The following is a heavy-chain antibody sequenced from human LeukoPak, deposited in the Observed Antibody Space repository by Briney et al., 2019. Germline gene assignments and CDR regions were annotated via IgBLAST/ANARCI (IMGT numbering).Heavy chain of an antibody. D-gene: IGHD1-26*01. CDR2: INPNSGGT. CDR3: ARGKGRGNYYYYYYMDV. V-gene: IGHV1-2*02. CDR1: GYTFTGYY. Sequence: GASVKVPCKASGYTFTGYYMHWVRQAPGQGLEWMGWINPNSGGTNYAQKFQGRVTMTRDTSISTAYMELSRLRSDDTAVYYCARGKGRGNYYYYYYMDVWGKGTTVTVSS. J-gene: IGHJ6*03.